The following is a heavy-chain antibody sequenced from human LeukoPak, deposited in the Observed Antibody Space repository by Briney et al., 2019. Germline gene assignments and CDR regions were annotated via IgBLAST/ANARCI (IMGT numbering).Heavy chain of an antibody. Sequence: GGSLRLSCAASGFTLSSYGMSWVRQAPGKGLEWVSSITGSSGYTYYADSVKGRFTISRDNSKNTLYLQMNSLRAEDTAVYYCARDHSGYDSPFDYWGQGTLVTVSS. V-gene: IGHV3-23*01. CDR1: GFTLSSYG. J-gene: IGHJ4*02. CDR3: ARDHSGYDSPFDY. D-gene: IGHD5-12*01. CDR2: ITGSSGYT.